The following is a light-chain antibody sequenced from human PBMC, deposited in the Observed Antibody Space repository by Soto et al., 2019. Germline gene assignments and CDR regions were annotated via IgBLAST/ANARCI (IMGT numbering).Light chain of an antibody. J-gene: IGKJ1*01. V-gene: IGKV1-5*03. CDR1: QSISSW. CDR2: KAS. CDR3: QQYNTYPLV. Sequence: DIQMTQSPSTLSASVGDRVTITCRASQSISSWLAWYQQKPGKAPKLLIYKASSLDSGVPSRFSGSGSGTEFTLTISSLQPDDFATYYCQQYNTYPLVFGQGTRVEIK.